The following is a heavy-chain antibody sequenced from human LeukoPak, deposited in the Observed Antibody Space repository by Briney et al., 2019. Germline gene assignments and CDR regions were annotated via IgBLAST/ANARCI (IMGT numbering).Heavy chain of an antibody. V-gene: IGHV1-2*02. CDR3: ARSPEWFGESRNYYFDY. CDR2: INPNTGDT. D-gene: IGHD3-10*01. Sequence: ASVKVSCKTSGYTFTHYYIHWVRQAPGQGLEWMGWINPNTGDTNYAQKFQGRVTLTRDTSINTAYMDLSRLRSDDTAFFYCARSPEWFGESRNYYFDYWGQGTLVTVSS. CDR1: GYTFTHYY. J-gene: IGHJ4*02.